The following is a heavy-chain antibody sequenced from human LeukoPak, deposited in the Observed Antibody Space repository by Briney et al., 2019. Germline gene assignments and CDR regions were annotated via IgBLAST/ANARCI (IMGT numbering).Heavy chain of an antibody. CDR1: GFTFSSYA. CDR2: ISYDGSNK. Sequence: GGSLRLSCAASGFTFSSYAMHWVRQAPGKGLEWVAVISYDGSNKYYADSVKGRFTICRDNSKNTLYLQMNSLRAEDTAVYYCARDGDYFDGMDVWGQGTTVTVSS. V-gene: IGHV3-30*04. D-gene: IGHD2-15*01. J-gene: IGHJ6*02. CDR3: ARDGDYFDGMDV.